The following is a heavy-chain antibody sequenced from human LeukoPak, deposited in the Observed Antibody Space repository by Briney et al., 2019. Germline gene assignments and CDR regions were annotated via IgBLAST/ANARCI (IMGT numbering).Heavy chain of an antibody. V-gene: IGHV4-61*02. CDR2: IYTSGST. J-gene: IGHJ4*02. D-gene: IGHD5-18*01. Sequence: SETLSLTCTVSGGSISSGSYYWSWIRQPAGTGLEWVGRIYTSGSTNYNPSLKSRVTISVDTSKNQFSLKLSSVTAADTAVYYCARGWKVGGYSYGIRGLDYWGQGTLVTVSS. CDR3: ARGWKVGGYSYGIRGLDY. CDR1: GGSISSGSYY.